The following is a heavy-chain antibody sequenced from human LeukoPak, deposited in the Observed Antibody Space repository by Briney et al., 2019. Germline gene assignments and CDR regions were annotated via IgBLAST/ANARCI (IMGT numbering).Heavy chain of an antibody. CDR3: ARDKGIQTTPYDAFDI. CDR1: GFTFSSHW. CDR2: INRDGSST. Sequence: GGSPRLSCAASGFTFSSHWMHWVRQAPGKGLVWVSRINRDGSSTSYADSVKGRFTISRDNAKNTLYLQMNSLRAEDTAVYYCARDKGIQTTPYDAFDIWGQGTMVTVSS. V-gene: IGHV3-74*01. D-gene: IGHD5-18*01. J-gene: IGHJ3*02.